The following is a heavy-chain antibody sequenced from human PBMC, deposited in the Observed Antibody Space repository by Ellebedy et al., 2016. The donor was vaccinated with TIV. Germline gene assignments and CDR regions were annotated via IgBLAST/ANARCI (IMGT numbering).Heavy chain of an antibody. CDR2: ISPSGGRT. D-gene: IGHD5-18*01. J-gene: IGHJ6*02. V-gene: IGHV1-46*04. Sequence: ASVKVSCKASGATFFSYAFHWVRQAPGQGLEWMGTISPSGGRTTYAEKMQGRVTMTRDTSTNTVYVELSSLRSEDTAVYYCARCLREYSYGNLIYYYCMDVWGQGTTVTVSS. CDR1: GATFFSYA. CDR3: ARCLREYSYGNLIYYYCMDV.